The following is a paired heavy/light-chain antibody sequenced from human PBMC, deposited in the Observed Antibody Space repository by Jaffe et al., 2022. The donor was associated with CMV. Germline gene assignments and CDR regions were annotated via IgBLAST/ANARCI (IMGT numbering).Heavy chain of an antibody. J-gene: IGHJ4*02. CDR1: RYTFTDYY. CDR2: LNPNTGGT. D-gene: IGHD3-22*01. Sequence: QVQLVQSGAEVKKPGASVKVSCKASRYTFTDYYMHWVRQAPGQGPEWMGWLNPNTGGTIYAQKFQGRVTMTRDTSISTAYMELSRLTYDDTAVYYCAKDLELYYDSSGPFHYWGQGTLVTVSS. CDR3: AKDLELYYDSSGPFHY. V-gene: IGHV1-2*02.
Light chain of an antibody. V-gene: IGKV3-20*01. CDR3: QQYGSSPRT. CDR2: GAS. J-gene: IGKJ1*01. Sequence: EIVLTQSPDTLSLSPGERATLSCRASQRVSSSYLAWYQQKPGQAPRLLIYGASSRATGIPDRFSGSGSGTDFTLTIGRLEPDDFALYYCQQYGSSPRTFGQGTKVEIK. CDR1: QRVSSSY.